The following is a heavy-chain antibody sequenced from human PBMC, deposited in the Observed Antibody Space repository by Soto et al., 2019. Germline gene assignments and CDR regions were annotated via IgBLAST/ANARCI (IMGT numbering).Heavy chain of an antibody. V-gene: IGHV1-69*01. CDR3: ARDDSYYYASSGYCPNWFDP. J-gene: IGHJ5*02. Sequence: QVQLVQSGAEVKKPGSSVKVSCKASGGTFSSYAISWVRQAPGQGLEWMGGNIPIFGTAKYAQKFQGRVTITADESTSTAYMELSSLRSEDTAVYYCARDDSYYYASSGYCPNWFDPWGQGTLVTVSS. D-gene: IGHD3-22*01. CDR1: GGTFSSYA. CDR2: NIPIFGTA.